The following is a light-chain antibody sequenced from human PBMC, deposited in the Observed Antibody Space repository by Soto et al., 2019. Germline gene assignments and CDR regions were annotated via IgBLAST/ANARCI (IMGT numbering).Light chain of an antibody. CDR3: CSYAGSYTHV. Sequence: QSALTQPRSVSGSPGQSVTISCTGTSSDVGTYTYVSWYQQHPGKAPKLIIYDVIKRPSGVPDRFSGSKSGNTAYLTISGLQAEDEADYYCCSYAGSYTHVFGTGTKVTV. J-gene: IGLJ1*01. V-gene: IGLV2-11*01. CDR1: SSDVGTYTY. CDR2: DVI.